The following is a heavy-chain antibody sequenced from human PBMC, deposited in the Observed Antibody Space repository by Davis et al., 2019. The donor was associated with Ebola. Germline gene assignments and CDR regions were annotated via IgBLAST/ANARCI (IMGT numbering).Heavy chain of an antibody. CDR3: TPEHRSGSSGASYFEH. J-gene: IGHJ4*02. V-gene: IGHV3-30*03. Sequence: GESLKISCAASGFSISNYGMHWVRQAPGNGLEWVATISSDGSNKFYADSVKGRFTISRDNSKNTVYLQMSSLRAGDTAVYYCTPEHRSGSSGASYFEHWGQGTLVTVSS. CDR2: ISSDGSNK. D-gene: IGHD3-22*01. CDR1: GFSISNYG.